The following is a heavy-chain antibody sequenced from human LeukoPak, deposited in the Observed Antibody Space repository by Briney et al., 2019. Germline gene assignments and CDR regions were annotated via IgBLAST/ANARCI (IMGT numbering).Heavy chain of an antibody. CDR2: IYYSGST. J-gene: IGHJ4*02. CDR1: GGSISSYY. V-gene: IGHV4-59*08. Sequence: PSETLSLTCTVSGGSISSYYWNWIRQPPGKGLEWIGYIYYSGSTNYNPSLKSRVTISVDTSKNHFSLRLSSVTAADTAVYLCARYVVSGAGTYYFDYWGQGSLVTVSS. D-gene: IGHD3-10*01. CDR3: ARYVVSGAGTYYFDY.